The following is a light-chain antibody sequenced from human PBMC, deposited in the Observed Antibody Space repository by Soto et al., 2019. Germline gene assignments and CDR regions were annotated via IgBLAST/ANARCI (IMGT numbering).Light chain of an antibody. CDR1: QSLVHSDGIAY. CDR3: MQGTHWPIT. V-gene: IGKV2-30*02. CDR2: KVS. J-gene: IGKJ5*01. Sequence: DVLMTQTTLSLPVTLGQPASISCRSNQSLVHSDGIAYFSWFQQRPGRSPRRLIYKVSNRDSGVPARFSGSGSGTDFALKISRVEAEDVGVYYCMQGTHWPITFGQGTRLEI.